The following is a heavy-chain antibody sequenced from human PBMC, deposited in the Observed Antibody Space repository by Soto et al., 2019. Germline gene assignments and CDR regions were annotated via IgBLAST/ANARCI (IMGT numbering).Heavy chain of an antibody. J-gene: IGHJ1*01. CDR3: AIQDCTNDVCLEAAVTVGGALES. CDR2: ISSDGTTT. V-gene: IGHV3-74*01. CDR1: GFTFRKFW. Sequence: EVQLVQSGGGLAQPGKSLRLSCAASGFTFRKFWMHWVRQVPGKGPVWVSYISSDGTTTDYADSVKGRFTISRDNAKDTLDLKMDSLRAEETAVYYCAIQDCTNDVCLEAAVTVGGALESWGQGTLVTVSS. D-gene: IGHD2-8*01.